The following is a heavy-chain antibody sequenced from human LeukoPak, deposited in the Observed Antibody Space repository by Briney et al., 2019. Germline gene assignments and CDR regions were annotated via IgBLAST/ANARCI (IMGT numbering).Heavy chain of an antibody. CDR2: IYYSGNT. D-gene: IGHD6-6*01. Sequence: SETLSLTCIVSGGSISSYYWSWIRQPPGKGLEWIGYIYYSGNTNYNPSLKSGVPISVDTSKNQFSWKLTSVTAADTAVYYCARHGGAARHRANGIDVWGQGTTVTVSS. CDR3: ARHGGAARHRANGIDV. V-gene: IGHV4-59*08. J-gene: IGHJ6*02. CDR1: GGSISSYY.